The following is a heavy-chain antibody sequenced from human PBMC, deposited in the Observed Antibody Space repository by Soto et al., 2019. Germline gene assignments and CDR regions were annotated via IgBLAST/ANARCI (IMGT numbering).Heavy chain of an antibody. CDR3: TRHRPLGDWFDP. CDR2: IDTSDSYT. Sequence: GESLKISCKCSGYSFTSYWITWVRQMSGKGLEWMGTIDTSDSYTKYSPTFQGHVTISVDKSISSAYLQWSSLKASDTAMYYCTRHRPLGDWFDPWGQGTLVTVSS. J-gene: IGHJ5*02. V-gene: IGHV5-10-1*01. CDR1: GYSFTSYW.